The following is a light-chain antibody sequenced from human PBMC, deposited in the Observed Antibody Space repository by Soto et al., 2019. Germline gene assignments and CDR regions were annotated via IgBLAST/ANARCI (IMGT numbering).Light chain of an antibody. CDR1: QDIRDW. Sequence: DIQITQTPSTLSASVGDRVTITCRASQDIRDWLAWYQQKPGQAPGLLIYASSRLLSGVPSRFSGSGSGTHFTLTISGLQPEDFATYYCQQANSFPLNFGGGTKVDNK. CDR2: ASS. V-gene: IGKV1-12*01. J-gene: IGKJ4*01. CDR3: QQANSFPLN.